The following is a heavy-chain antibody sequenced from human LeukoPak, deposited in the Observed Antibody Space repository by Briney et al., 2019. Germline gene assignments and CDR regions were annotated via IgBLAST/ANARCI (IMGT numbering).Heavy chain of an antibody. CDR2: INPDNGGT. CDR3: ARVFGADHTVTNYDAFEN. J-gene: IGHJ3*02. V-gene: IGHV1-2*02. Sequence: ASMKVSCKASGYTFTDYYMHWIRQAPGQGLEWMGWINPDNGGTNYPLKFEGRVTMTRDTSISTAYMELGRLRSDDTAVYYCARVFGADHTVTNYDAFENWGQGTMVSVSS. CDR1: GYTFTDYY. D-gene: IGHD4-17*01.